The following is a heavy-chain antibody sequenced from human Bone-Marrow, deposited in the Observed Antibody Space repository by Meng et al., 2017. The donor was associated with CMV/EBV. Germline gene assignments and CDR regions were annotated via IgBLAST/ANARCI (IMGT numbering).Heavy chain of an antibody. V-gene: IGHV3-74*01. CDR1: GFTFDDYA. CDR2: INSDGSST. CDR3: ARDSPEVGAIGY. D-gene: IGHD1-26*01. J-gene: IGHJ4*02. Sequence: GGSLRLSCAASGFTFDDYAMHWVRQAPGKGLVWVSRINSDGSSTSYADSVKGRFTISRDNAKNTLYLQMNSLRAEDTAVYYCARDSPEVGAIGYWGQGTRVTVSS.